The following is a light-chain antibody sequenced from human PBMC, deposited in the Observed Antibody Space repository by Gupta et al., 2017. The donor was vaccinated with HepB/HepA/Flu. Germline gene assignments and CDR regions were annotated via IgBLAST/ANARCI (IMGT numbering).Light chain of an antibody. J-gene: IGLJ2*01. CDR3: QSYDSSPSGSEV. CDR2: GNS. Sequence: QSVLTQPPSVSGAPGQRVTISCTGSSSNIGAGYDVHWYQQLPGTAPKLLIFGNSNRRSGVPDRFSGAKSGASAALAITGLQAEDEADYYCQSYDSSPSGSEVFGGGTKLTVL. CDR1: SSNIGAGYD. V-gene: IGLV1-40*01.